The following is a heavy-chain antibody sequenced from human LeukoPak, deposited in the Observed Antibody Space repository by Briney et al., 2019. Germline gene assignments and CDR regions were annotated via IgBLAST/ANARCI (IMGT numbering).Heavy chain of an antibody. D-gene: IGHD1-26*01. Sequence: GGSLRLSCAASGFTFSNAWMSWVRQAPGRGLEWVGRIKSKTDGGTTDYAAPVKGRFTISRDDSKNTLYLQMNSLKTQDTAAYYCTTDEWEIHFDYSGQATLGTVS. J-gene: IGHJ4*02. CDR1: GFTFSNAW. CDR2: IKSKTDGGTT. V-gene: IGHV3-15*01. CDR3: TTDEWEIHFDY.